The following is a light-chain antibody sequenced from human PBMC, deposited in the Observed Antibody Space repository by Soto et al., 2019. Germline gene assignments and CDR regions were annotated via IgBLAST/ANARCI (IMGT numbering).Light chain of an antibody. Sequence: DIPMTQSPSSLSASVGDRVTITCRASQSISSYLNWYQQKPGQAPKLLIYAASSLQSGVPSRFSGSRSGTDFTLTTSSLQPEDFATYYCQQSYSTSHTFGQGNKLEI. CDR3: QQSYSTSHT. V-gene: IGKV1-39*01. CDR1: QSISSY. CDR2: AAS. J-gene: IGKJ2*01.